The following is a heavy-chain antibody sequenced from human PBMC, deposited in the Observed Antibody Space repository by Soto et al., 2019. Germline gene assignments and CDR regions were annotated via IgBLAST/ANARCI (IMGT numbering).Heavy chain of an antibody. CDR2: IYSGGST. CDR1: GFTVISNY. V-gene: IGHV3-53*01. Sequence: HPWGSLRLSCAASGFTVISNYIIFFRQAPGKGLEWVSVIYSGGSTYYADSVKGRFTISRDNSKNTLYLQMNSLRAEDTAVYYCARGENYYYYGMDVWGQGTTVTVSS. CDR3: ARGENYYYYGMDV. J-gene: IGHJ6*02.